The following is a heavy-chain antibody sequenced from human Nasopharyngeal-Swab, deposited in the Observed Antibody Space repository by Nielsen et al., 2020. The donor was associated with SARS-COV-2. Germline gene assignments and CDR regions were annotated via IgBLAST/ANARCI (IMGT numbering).Heavy chain of an antibody. CDR1: GFTFSSYG. V-gene: IGHV3-33*01. Sequence: GGSLKISCAASGFTFSSYGMHWVRQAPGKGLEWVAVIWYDGSNKYYADSVKGRFTISRDNSKNTLYLQMNSLRAEDTAVYYCARDGLRYSSGWHRVDVWGQGTTVTVSS. D-gene: IGHD6-19*01. CDR3: ARDGLRYSSGWHRVDV. J-gene: IGHJ6*02. CDR2: IWYDGSNK.